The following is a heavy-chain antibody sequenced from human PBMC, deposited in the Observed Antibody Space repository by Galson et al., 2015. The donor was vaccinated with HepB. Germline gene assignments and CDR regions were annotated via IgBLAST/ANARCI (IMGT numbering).Heavy chain of an antibody. CDR2: IVVGSGNT. Sequence: SVKVSCKASGFTFTSSAVQWVRQARGQRLEWIGWIVVGSGNTNYAQKFQERVTITRDMSTSTAYMELSSLRSEDTAVYYCAAGGEDGFIYYYGMDVWGQGTTVTVSS. CDR1: GFTFTSSA. V-gene: IGHV1-58*01. J-gene: IGHJ6*02. CDR3: AAGGEDGFIYYYGMDV. D-gene: IGHD2-21*01.